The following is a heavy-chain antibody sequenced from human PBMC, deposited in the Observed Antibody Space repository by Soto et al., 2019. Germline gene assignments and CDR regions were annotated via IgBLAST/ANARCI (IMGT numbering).Heavy chain of an antibody. CDR2: IRSKANSYAT. Sequence: EVQLVESGGGLVQPGGSLKLSCAASGFTFSGSAMHWVRQASGKGLEWVGRIRSKANSYATAYAASVKGRFTISRDDSKNTAYLQMNSLKTEDTAVYSCTSLSEGAYYYYNPMDVGGKGTTAPVS. CDR1: GFTFSGSA. V-gene: IGHV3-73*01. CDR3: TSLSEGAYYYYNPMDV. J-gene: IGHJ6*03.